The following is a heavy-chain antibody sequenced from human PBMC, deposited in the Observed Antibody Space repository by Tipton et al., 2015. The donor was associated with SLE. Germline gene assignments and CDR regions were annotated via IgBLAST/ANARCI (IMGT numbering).Heavy chain of an antibody. J-gene: IGHJ4*02. D-gene: IGHD3-10*01. CDR1: GYTFPDYG. V-gene: IGHV1-18*01. CDR3: ASGVLLWFGELWY. Sequence: QLVQSGAEVKKPGASMKVSCKASGYTFPDYGISWVRQAPGQGLEWMGWISTKNGNTDYAQKLQGRVTMTADTSTSTAYMELRSLRSDDTAVYYCASGVLLWFGELWYWGQGTLVTVSS. CDR2: ISTKNGNT.